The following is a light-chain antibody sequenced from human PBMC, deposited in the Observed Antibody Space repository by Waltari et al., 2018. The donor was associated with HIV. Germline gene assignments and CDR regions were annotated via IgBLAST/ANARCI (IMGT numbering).Light chain of an antibody. CDR3: ATWDDSLSGVL. Sequence: QSVLTQPPSTSGTPGQTVTISCSGSTSNIGSHFVYWYQQLPGTAPTLLIYGDDQRPSGVPDRFSVSKSGISASLAISGLLSEDEAEYYCATWDDSLSGVLFGGGTKLTVL. V-gene: IGLV1-47*01. J-gene: IGLJ3*02. CDR1: TSNIGSHF. CDR2: GDD.